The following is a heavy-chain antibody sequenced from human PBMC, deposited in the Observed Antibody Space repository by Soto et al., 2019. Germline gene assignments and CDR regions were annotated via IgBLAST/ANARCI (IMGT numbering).Heavy chain of an antibody. V-gene: IGHV3-23*01. CDR2: ISGSGGST. D-gene: IGHD3-10*01. CDR1: GFTFSSYA. J-gene: IGHJ5*02. CDR3: AKDPTYYYGSGCYYLAFNLFDI. Sequence: RGSLRLSCAASGFTFSSYAMSWVRQSPGKGLEWVSAISGSGGSTYYADSVKGRITISRDNSKNTLYLQMNSMRADDTAVYYCAKDPTYYYGSGCYYLAFNLFDIWSQGTLVTVSS.